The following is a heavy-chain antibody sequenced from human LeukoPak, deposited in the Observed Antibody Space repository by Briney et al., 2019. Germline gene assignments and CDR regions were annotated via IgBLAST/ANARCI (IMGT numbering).Heavy chain of an antibody. Sequence: PSQTLSLTCTVSGGSISSGGHYWSWIRQHPGKGLEWIGYIYYSGSTYYNPSLKSRVTISVDTSKNQFSLKLSSVTAADTAVYYCARGASNYGSFWFDPWGQGTLVTVSS. D-gene: IGHD4-11*01. V-gene: IGHV4-31*03. CDR1: GGSISSGGHY. J-gene: IGHJ5*02. CDR3: ARGASNYGSFWFDP. CDR2: IYYSGST.